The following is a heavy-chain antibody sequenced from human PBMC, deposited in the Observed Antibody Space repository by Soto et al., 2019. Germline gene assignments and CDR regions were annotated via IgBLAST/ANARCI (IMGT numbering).Heavy chain of an antibody. CDR1: GFTFSSYG. D-gene: IGHD2-21*02. CDR3: ARDPSIVVVTAIGMDV. J-gene: IGHJ6*02. V-gene: IGHV3-33*01. CDR2: IWYDGSNK. Sequence: HPGGSLRLSCAASGFTFSSYGMHWVRQAPGKGLEWVAVIWYDGSNKYYADSVKGRFTISRDNSKNTLYLQMNSLRAEDTAVYYCARDPSIVVVTAIGMDVWGQGTTVTVSS.